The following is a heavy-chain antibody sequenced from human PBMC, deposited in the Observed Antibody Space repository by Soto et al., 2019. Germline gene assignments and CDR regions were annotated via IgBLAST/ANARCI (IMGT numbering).Heavy chain of an antibody. CDR3: ARLADDYIPGTFDI. J-gene: IGHJ3*02. Sequence: PSETLSLTCTVSGDSISSSSFFWGWVRQPPGTGLEWIGSILHSGSSHHNPSLKSRVTISVDASKNQVSLKMNSVTAADTAVYYCARLADDYIPGTFDIWGQGTMVTVSS. CDR1: GDSISSSSFF. V-gene: IGHV4-39*01. CDR2: ILHSGSS. D-gene: IGHD3-16*01.